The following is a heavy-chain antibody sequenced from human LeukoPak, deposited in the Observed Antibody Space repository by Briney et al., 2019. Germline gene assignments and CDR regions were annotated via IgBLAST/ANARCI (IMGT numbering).Heavy chain of an antibody. Sequence: GASVKVSCKASGGTFSSYAISWVRQAPGQGLEWMGGIIPNFGTANYAQKFQGRVTITADESTSTAYMELSSLRSEDTAVYYCAREIGTNWKDAFDIWGQGTMVTVSS. CDR1: GGTFSSYA. J-gene: IGHJ3*02. CDR2: IIPNFGTA. V-gene: IGHV1-69*13. D-gene: IGHD1-20*01. CDR3: AREIGTNWKDAFDI.